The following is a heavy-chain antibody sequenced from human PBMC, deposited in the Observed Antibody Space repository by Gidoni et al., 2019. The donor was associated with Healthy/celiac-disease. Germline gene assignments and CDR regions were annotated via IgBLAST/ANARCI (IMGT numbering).Heavy chain of an antibody. D-gene: IGHD3-16*02. J-gene: IGHJ4*02. CDR3: AKVDMITFGGVIGAFDY. CDR2: ISGSGGST. Sequence: EVQLLESGGGLVQPGGSLRLSCAASGFTFSSYAMSWVRQAPGKGLEWVSAISGSGGSTYYADSVKGRFTISRDNSKNTLYLQMNSLRAEDTAVYYCAKVDMITFGGVIGAFDYWGQGTLVTVSS. V-gene: IGHV3-23*01. CDR1: GFTFSSYA.